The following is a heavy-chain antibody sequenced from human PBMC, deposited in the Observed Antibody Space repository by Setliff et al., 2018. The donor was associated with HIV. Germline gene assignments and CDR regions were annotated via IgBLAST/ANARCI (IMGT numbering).Heavy chain of an antibody. CDR3: ASSLMITFGGRPDYDDAFDI. J-gene: IGHJ3*02. D-gene: IGHD3-16*01. V-gene: IGHV7-4-1*02. CDR2: INTNTGNP. CDR1: GYTFTSYA. Sequence: ASVKVSCKASGYTFTSYAMNWVRQAPGQGLGRMGWINTNTGNPTYAQGFTGRFVFSLDTSVSTAYLQISSLKAEDTAVYYCASSLMITFGGRPDYDDAFDIWGQGTMVTVSS.